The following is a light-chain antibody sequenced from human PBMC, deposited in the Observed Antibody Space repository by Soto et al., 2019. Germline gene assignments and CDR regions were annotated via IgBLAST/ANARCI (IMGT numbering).Light chain of an antibody. CDR1: SSDVGSYNY. Sequence: QSALTQPASVSGSPGQSIIISCTGTSSDVGSYNYVSWYQHHPGKAPKFMIYDVSNRPSGVSNRFSGSKSGNTASLTISGLQAEYEADYYCSSYTTRGTLVFGSGTKLTVL. CDR3: SSYTTRGTLV. CDR2: DVS. J-gene: IGLJ1*01. V-gene: IGLV2-14*03.